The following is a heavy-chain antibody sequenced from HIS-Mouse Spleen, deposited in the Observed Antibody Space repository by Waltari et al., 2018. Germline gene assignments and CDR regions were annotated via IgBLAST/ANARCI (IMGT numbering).Heavy chain of an antibody. CDR3: ARAPTGFLEWFDAFDI. D-gene: IGHD3-3*01. CDR1: GYSISSSSYY. CDR2: IYYSGST. V-gene: IGHV4-39*07. J-gene: IGHJ3*02. Sequence: QVQLQESGPGLVKPSETLSLTCTVSGYSISSSSYYWGWIRQPPGKGLEWIGSIYYSGSTYYNPSLKSRVTISVDTSKNQFSLKLSSVTAADTAVYYCARAPTGFLEWFDAFDIWGQGTMVTVSS.